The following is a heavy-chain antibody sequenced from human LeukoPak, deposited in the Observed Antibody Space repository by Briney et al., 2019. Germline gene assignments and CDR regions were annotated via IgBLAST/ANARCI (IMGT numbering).Heavy chain of an antibody. CDR2: IYWDDDK. CDR1: GGSIGSY. J-gene: IGHJ4*02. CDR3: AHEKRYSFDLFAN. V-gene: IGHV2-5*08. D-gene: IGHD5-18*01. Sequence: TLSLTCTVSGGSIGSYFWSWIRQPPGKALEWLALIYWDDDKLYNTYLKSRLTIIKDTSKNQVVLTMTNMDPVDTATYYCAHEKRYSFDLFANWGQGTLVSVSS.